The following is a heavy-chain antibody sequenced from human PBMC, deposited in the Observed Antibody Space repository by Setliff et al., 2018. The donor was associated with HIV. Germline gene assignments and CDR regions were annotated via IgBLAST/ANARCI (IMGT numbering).Heavy chain of an antibody. J-gene: IGHJ4*02. CDR3: ARGSYRGSGYFVRYFDS. V-gene: IGHV4-34*01. Sequence: SETLSLTCAVYGGSFTTYYWSWIRQAPGKGLEWIGENNHGGSTNYNPSLKSRVTISVDRSKNQFFLKLTSVTAADTAVYYCARGSYRGSGYFVRYFDSWAQGMLVTVSS. CDR2: NNHGGST. D-gene: IGHD3-3*01. CDR1: GGSFTTYY.